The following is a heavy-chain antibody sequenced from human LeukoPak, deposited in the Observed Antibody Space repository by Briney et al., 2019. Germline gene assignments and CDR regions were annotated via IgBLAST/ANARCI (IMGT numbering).Heavy chain of an antibody. CDR2: MNPNSGNT. CDR1: GYTFTSYD. Sequence: GASVKFSCKASGYTFTSYDINWVRQATGQGLEWMGWMNPNSGNTGYAQKFQGRVTMTRNTSISTAYMELSSLRSEDTAVYYCERDYDSSGYEVDYWGQGTLVTVSS. CDR3: ERDYDSSGYEVDY. V-gene: IGHV1-8*01. D-gene: IGHD3-22*01. J-gene: IGHJ4*02.